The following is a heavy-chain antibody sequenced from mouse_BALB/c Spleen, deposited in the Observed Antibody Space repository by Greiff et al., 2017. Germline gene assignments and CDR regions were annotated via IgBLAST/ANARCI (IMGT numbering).Heavy chain of an antibody. CDR1: GFTFSSFG. Sequence: EVKLVESGGGLVQPGGSRKLSCAASGFTFSSFGMHWVRQAPEKGLEWVAYISSGSSTIYYADTVKGRFTISRDNPKNTLFLQMTSLRSEDTAMYYCARGDYDYDEGADAMDYWGQGTSVTVSS. D-gene: IGHD2-4*01. CDR3: ARGDYDYDEGADAMDY. CDR2: ISSGSSTI. J-gene: IGHJ4*01. V-gene: IGHV5-17*02.